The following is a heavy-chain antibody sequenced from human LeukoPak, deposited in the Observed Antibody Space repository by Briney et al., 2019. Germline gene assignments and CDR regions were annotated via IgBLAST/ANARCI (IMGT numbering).Heavy chain of an antibody. CDR1: GGSFSGYY. CDR2: IYHTGSF. J-gene: IGHJ4*02. V-gene: IGHV4-34*09. D-gene: IGHD1-26*01. CDR3: GRESRIVGTTSVWYYFDY. Sequence: SETLSLTCAVYGGSFSGYYWSWIRQPPGKGLEWIGFIYHTGSFHYNPSLKSRVTISVDTSKNQFSLNLRSVTAADTAVYFCGRESRIVGTTSVWYYFDYWGQGTLVTVSS.